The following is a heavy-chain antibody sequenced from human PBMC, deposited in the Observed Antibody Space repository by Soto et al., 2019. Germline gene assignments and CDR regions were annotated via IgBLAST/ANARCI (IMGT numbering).Heavy chain of an antibody. CDR1: GFTFSDYW. V-gene: IGHV3-7*04. CDR2: MNPDGSEQ. J-gene: IGHJ5*02. CDR3: TRDLNHDCGP. D-gene: IGHD2-21*01. Sequence: EVHLVESGGGLVQPGGSLRLSCAASGFTFSDYWMTWVRQTPGKGLEGVANMNPDGSEQYYLDSVKGRFTISRDNAQNSLYLQMNSLRGEDTAVYYCTRDLNHDCGPWGQGTQVIVSS.